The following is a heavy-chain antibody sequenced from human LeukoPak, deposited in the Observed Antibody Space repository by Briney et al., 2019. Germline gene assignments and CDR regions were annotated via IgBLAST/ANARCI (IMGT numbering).Heavy chain of an antibody. Sequence: GESLKISCKGSEYRFATYCIGWVRQMPGQGLEWMGIIFPGDSDTRYSPSFQGQVTISADKSISTAYLQWSSLKASDTAIYYCASEYCSGGNCYFDYWGQGTLVTVSS. CDR3: ASEYCSGGNCYFDY. CDR2: IFPGDSDT. CDR1: EYRFATYC. D-gene: IGHD2-15*01. J-gene: IGHJ4*02. V-gene: IGHV5-51*01.